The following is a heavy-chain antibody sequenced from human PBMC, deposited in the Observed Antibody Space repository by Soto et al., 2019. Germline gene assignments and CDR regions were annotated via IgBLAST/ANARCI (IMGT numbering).Heavy chain of an antibody. CDR3: ARGRYCSSTSCYGSMDV. J-gene: IGHJ6*01. CDR2: ISYDGSNK. Sequence: GGSLRLSCAASGFTLSSYAMHWVRQAPGKGLEWVAVISYDGSNKYYADSVKGRFTISRDNSKNTLYLQMNSLRAEDTAVYYCARGRYCSSTSCYGSMDVRGQGTTVTSPQ. V-gene: IGHV3-30-3*01. D-gene: IGHD2-2*01. CDR1: GFTLSSYA.